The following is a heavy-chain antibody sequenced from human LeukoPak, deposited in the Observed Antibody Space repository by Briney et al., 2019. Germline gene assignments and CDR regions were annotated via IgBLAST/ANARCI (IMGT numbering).Heavy chain of an antibody. CDR2: ISSNGGST. V-gene: IGHV3-64*01. CDR3: ARYYYDSSGYYYDY. Sequence: PGGSLRLSCAASGFTFSSYAMHWVRQAPGKGLEYVSAISSNGGSTYYANSVKGRFTISRDNSKNTLYLQMGNLRAEDMAVYYCARYYYDSSGYYYDYWGQGTLVTVSS. CDR1: GFTFSSYA. J-gene: IGHJ4*02. D-gene: IGHD3-22*01.